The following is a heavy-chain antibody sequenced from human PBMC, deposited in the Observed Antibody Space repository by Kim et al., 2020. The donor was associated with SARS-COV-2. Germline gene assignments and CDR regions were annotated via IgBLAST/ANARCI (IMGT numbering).Heavy chain of an antibody. CDR3: AKGDCSSTSCYTTDS. CDR1: GFTFGSYA. D-gene: IGHD2-2*02. J-gene: IGHJ4*02. Sequence: GGSLRLSCAASGFTFGSYAMSWVRQAPGKGLESVSTISGSGDGTYYADSVKGRFTICRDNSKNTLCLQMNSLRADDTALYYCAKGDCSSTSCYTTDSWGRGTLVTVSS. V-gene: IGHV3-23*01. CDR2: ISGSGDGT.